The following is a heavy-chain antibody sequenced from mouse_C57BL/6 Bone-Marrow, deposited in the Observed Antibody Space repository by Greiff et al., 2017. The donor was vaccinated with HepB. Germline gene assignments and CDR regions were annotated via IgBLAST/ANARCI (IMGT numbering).Heavy chain of an antibody. CDR2: IYPSDSET. CDR3: ARNPIYDYGSSFYWYFDV. CDR1: GYTFTSYW. Sequence: QVQLQQPGAELVRPGSSVKLSCKASGYTFTSYWMDWVKQRPGQGLEWIGNIYPSDSETHYNQKFKDKATLTVDKSSSTAYMQLSSLTSEDSAVYYCARNPIYDYGSSFYWYFDVWGTGTTVTVSS. J-gene: IGHJ1*03. V-gene: IGHV1-61*01. D-gene: IGHD1-1*01.